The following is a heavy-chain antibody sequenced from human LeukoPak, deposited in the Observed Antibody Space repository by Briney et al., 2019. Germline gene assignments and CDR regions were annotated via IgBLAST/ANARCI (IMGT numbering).Heavy chain of an antibody. CDR2: ISWNSGSI. CDR3: AKDMGEESRGAFDI. J-gene: IGHJ3*02. D-gene: IGHD3-16*01. Sequence: GRSLRLSCAASGFTFDDYAMHWVRQAPGKGLEWVSGISWNSGSIGYADSVKGRFTISRDNAKNSLYLEMNSLRAEDTALYCCAKDMGEESRGAFDIWGQGTMVTVSS. CDR1: GFTFDDYA. V-gene: IGHV3-9*01.